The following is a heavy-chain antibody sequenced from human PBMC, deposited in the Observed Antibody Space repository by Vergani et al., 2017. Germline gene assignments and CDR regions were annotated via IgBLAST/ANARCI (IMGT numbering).Heavy chain of an antibody. D-gene: IGHD3-22*01. J-gene: IGHJ5*02. V-gene: IGHV4-4*07. CDR2: IYTSGST. CDR1: GGSISSYY. CDR3: ARDANYYDSSGYQGSFDP. Sequence: QVQLPESGPGLVKPSETLSLTCTVSGGSISSYYWSWIRQPAGKGLEWIGRIYTSGSTNYNPSLKSRVTMSVDTSKNQFSLKLSSVTAADTAVYYCARDANYYDSSGYQGSFDPWGQGTLVTVSS.